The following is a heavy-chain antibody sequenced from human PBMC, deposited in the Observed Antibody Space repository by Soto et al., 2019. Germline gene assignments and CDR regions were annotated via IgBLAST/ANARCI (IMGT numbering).Heavy chain of an antibody. D-gene: IGHD4-17*01. CDR1: GFSLSTSGVG. Sequence: QITLKESGPTLVKPTQTLTLTCTFSGFSLSTSGVGVGWIRQPPGKALEWLALIYWDDDKRYSPSLKNRLTNTKDTSKHQVVLTMTNMDPVDTATYYCAHSPRITVTTLYYFDYWGQGTLVTVSS. CDR2: IYWDDDK. J-gene: IGHJ4*02. V-gene: IGHV2-5*02. CDR3: AHSPRITVTTLYYFDY.